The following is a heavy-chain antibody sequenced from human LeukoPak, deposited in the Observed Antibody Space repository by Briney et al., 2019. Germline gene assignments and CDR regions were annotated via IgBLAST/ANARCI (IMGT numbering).Heavy chain of an antibody. Sequence: GGSLRLSCAASGFTFSSYAMSWVRQAPGKGLEWVSAISGSGGSTYYADSVKGRFTISRDNSKNTLYLQMNSLSAEDTAVYYCAKALRDGYLSIGGYWGQGTLVTVSS. CDR2: ISGSGGST. CDR3: AKALRDGYLSIGGY. D-gene: IGHD5-24*01. CDR1: GFTFSSYA. J-gene: IGHJ4*02. V-gene: IGHV3-23*01.